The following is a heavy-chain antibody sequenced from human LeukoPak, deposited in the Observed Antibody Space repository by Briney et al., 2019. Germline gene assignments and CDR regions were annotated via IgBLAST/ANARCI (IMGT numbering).Heavy chain of an antibody. J-gene: IGHJ3*02. CDR2: ISGSGGST. V-gene: IGHV3-23*01. D-gene: IGHD6-6*01. CDR3: AKGRGWQLDGLDAFDI. CDR1: GYTFSSYA. Sequence: GGSLRLSCAASGYTFSSYAMSWVRQAPGKGLEWVSRISGSGGSTYYADSVKDRFTISRDNSKNTLYLQMNSLRAEDTAVYYCAKGRGWQLDGLDAFDIWGQGTMVTVSS.